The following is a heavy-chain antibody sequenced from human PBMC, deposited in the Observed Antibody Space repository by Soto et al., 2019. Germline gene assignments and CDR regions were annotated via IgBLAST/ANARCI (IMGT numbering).Heavy chain of an antibody. J-gene: IGHJ4*02. CDR3: ASFSRMTDGYY. Sequence: EVHLVESGGGLVQPGESLRLSCAASGFIFTSYAINWVRQAPGKGLEWVSYISSSGTIIYYADSVKGRFTTSRDNAKNSLYLQMNSLRAEDTAVYYCASFSRMTDGYYWGQGTLVTVSS. CDR2: ISSSGTII. V-gene: IGHV3-48*01. D-gene: IGHD4-17*01. CDR1: GFIFTSYA.